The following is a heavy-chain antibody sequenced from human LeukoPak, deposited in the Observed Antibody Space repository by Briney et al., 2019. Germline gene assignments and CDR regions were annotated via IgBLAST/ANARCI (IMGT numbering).Heavy chain of an antibody. D-gene: IGHD5-18*01. J-gene: IGHJ4*02. CDR2: IWYDGSNK. V-gene: IGHV3-33*06. Sequence: PGGSLRLSCAASGFTFSTYGMHWVRQAPGKGLEWVAVIWYDGSNKYYADSVKGRFTISRDNAKNMLYLQMNSLRAEDTAVYYCAKSGRGYSLYYWGQGTLVTVSS. CDR3: AKSGRGYSLYY. CDR1: GFTFSTYG.